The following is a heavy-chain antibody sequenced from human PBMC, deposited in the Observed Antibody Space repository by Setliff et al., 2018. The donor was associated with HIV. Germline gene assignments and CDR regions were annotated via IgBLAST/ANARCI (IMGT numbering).Heavy chain of an antibody. V-gene: IGHV3-21*01. J-gene: IGHJ4*02. D-gene: IGHD3-3*01. CDR2: ISSSSRSK. CDR1: GFTFSTYS. Sequence: PGGSLRLSCEASGFTFSTYSMNWVRQAPGKGLEWVSSISSSSRSKYYADSVKGRFTISRDNAKNSLYLQMNSLTAEGTAVYYCARDVSWRVRTYIDYWGQGALVTVSS. CDR3: ARDVSWRVRTYIDY.